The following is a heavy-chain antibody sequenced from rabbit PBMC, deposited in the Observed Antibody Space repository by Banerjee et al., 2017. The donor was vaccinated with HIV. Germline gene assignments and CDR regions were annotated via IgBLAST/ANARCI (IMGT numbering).Heavy chain of an antibody. D-gene: IGHD2-1*01. CDR3: ATYDDYDGYFNF. CDR2: IYATDGST. CDR1: GFSFISAS. Sequence: QEQLEESGGDLVKPGASLTLTCTASGFSFISASMCWVRQAPGKGLEWIGCIYATDGSTDYATWAKGRFTISKTSSTTVTLQMTSLTVADTATYFCATYDDYDGYFNFWGQGTLVTVS. J-gene: IGHJ3*01. V-gene: IGHV1S45*01.